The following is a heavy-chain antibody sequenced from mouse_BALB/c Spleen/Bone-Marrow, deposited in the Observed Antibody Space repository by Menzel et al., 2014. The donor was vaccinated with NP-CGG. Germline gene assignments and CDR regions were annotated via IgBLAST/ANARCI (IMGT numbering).Heavy chain of an antibody. Sequence: EVQLQQSGAELVKPGASVKLSCTASGFNIKDTYMHWVKQRPEQGLEWIGRIDPANGNTKYDPKFQGKATITADTSSNTAYLQLSSLTSEDTAVYYCAPYYYGSSLFAYWGQGTLVTVSA. D-gene: IGHD1-1*01. CDR1: GFNIKDTY. V-gene: IGHV14-3*02. J-gene: IGHJ3*01. CDR2: IDPANGNT. CDR3: APYYYGSSLFAY.